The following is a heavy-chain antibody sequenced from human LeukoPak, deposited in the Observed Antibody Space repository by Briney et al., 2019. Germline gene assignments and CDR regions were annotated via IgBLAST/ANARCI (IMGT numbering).Heavy chain of an antibody. Sequence: SETLSLTCGVYGGSFSGYYWSWIRQPPGKGLEWIGEIDHSGSTNYNPSLKSRVTISVDTSKNQFSLKLSSVTAADTAVYYCARGGETKSLGAFDIWGQGTMVTVSS. J-gene: IGHJ3*02. CDR2: IDHSGST. CDR3: ARGGETKSLGAFDI. CDR1: GGSFSGYY. V-gene: IGHV4-34*01. D-gene: IGHD2-8*01.